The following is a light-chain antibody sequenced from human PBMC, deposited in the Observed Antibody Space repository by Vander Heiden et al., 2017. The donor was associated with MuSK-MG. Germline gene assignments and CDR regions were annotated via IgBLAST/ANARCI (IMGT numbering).Light chain of an antibody. CDR1: SSNIGKNA. Sequence: QSVLTQPPSVSEAPGQRVTISCSGSSSNIGKNAVNWYQHLPGRAPKVRVYYDDLVPSGVSSRFSASKSGTSASLAISGLQSEDEAEYYCATWDSRLNGDVFGSGTTV. CDR2: YDD. J-gene: IGLJ1*01. CDR3: ATWDSRLNGDV. V-gene: IGLV1-36*01.